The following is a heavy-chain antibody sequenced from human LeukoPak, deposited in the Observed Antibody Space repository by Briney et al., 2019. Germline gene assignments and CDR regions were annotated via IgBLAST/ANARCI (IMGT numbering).Heavy chain of an antibody. V-gene: IGHV4-61*01. CDR3: ARDLPYYDILTGYNAFDI. Sequence: SGTLSLTCTVSGGSVSSGSYYWSWIRQPPGKGLEWIGYIYYSGSTNYNPSLKSRVTISVDTSKNQFSLKLSSVTAADTAVYYCARDLPYYDILTGYNAFDIGGQGTMVTFS. CDR2: IYYSGST. D-gene: IGHD3-9*01. J-gene: IGHJ3*02. CDR1: GGSVSSGSYY.